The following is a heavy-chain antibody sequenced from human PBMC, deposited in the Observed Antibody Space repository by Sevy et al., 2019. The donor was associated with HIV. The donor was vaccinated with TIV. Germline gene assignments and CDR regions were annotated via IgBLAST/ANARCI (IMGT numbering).Heavy chain of an antibody. J-gene: IGHJ4*02. V-gene: IGHV3-7*01. CDR2: IKEDGSEK. CDR3: ARERPYESSCPFCN. CDR1: GFTFSTYNHHW. D-gene: IGHD3-22*01. Sequence: GGSLRLSCAASGFTFSTYNHHWMTWVRQAPGKGLEWVANIKEDGSEKYYVEYVKGRFTISRDNAKNSVYLQMNGLGAEDTAVYYCARERPYESSCPFCNWGQGILVTVSS.